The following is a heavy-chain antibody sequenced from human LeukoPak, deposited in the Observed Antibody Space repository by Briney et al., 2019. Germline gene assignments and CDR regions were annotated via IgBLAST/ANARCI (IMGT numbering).Heavy chain of an antibody. CDR1: GGSISSYY. J-gene: IGHJ4*02. Sequence: SETLSLTCTVSGGSISSYYWSWIRQPPGKGLEWIGYIYYSGSTNYNPSLKSRVTISVDTSKNQFSLKLGSVTAADTAVYYCARSDGSYYFDYWGQGTLVTVSS. CDR3: ARSDGSYYFDY. V-gene: IGHV4-59*08. D-gene: IGHD1-26*01. CDR2: IYYSGST.